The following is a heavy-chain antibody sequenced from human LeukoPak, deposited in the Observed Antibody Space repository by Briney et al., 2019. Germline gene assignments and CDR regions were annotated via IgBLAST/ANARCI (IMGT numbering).Heavy chain of an antibody. Sequence: PSETLSLTCTVSGGSISSGGYYWSWIRQPPGKGLEWIGYIYYSGSTNYNPSLKSRVTISVDTSKNQFSLKLSSVTAADTAVYYCATLGSYSSSWRSDYWGQGTLVTVSS. CDR2: IYYSGST. V-gene: IGHV4-61*08. D-gene: IGHD6-13*01. CDR1: GGSISSGGYY. J-gene: IGHJ4*02. CDR3: ATLGSYSSSWRSDY.